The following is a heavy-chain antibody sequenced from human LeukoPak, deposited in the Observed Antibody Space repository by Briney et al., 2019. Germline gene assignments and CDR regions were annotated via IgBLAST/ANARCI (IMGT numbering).Heavy chain of an antibody. CDR3: AKVNNYYDSSGYYGY. CDR2: ISGSGGST. V-gene: IGHV3-23*01. Sequence: GGSLRLSCAASGFTFSSYAMSWVRQAPGKRLEWVSAISGSGGSTYYADSVKGRFTISRDNSKNTLYLQMNSLRAEDTAVYYCAKVNNYYDSSGYYGYWGQGTLVTVSS. CDR1: GFTFSSYA. J-gene: IGHJ4*02. D-gene: IGHD3-22*01.